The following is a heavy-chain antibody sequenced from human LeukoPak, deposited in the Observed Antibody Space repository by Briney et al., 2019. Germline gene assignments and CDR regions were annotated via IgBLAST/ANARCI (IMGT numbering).Heavy chain of an antibody. CDR2: IYYSGST. J-gene: IGHJ4*02. CDR3: ARLDCSSTSCYFDY. D-gene: IGHD2-2*01. V-gene: IGHV4-59*01. Sequence: SETLSLTCTVSGGPISSYYWSWIRQPPGKGLEWIGYIYYSGSTNYNPSLKSRVTISVDTSKNQFSLKLSSVTAADTAVYYCARLDCSSTSCYFDYWGQGTLVTVSS. CDR1: GGPISSYY.